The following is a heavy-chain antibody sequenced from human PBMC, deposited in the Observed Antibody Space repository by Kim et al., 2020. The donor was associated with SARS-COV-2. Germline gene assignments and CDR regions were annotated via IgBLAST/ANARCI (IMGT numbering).Heavy chain of an antibody. CDR2: IYYSGST. CDR3: ARDNRDSSGYYYYDY. CDR1: GGSISSYY. V-gene: IGHV4-59*13. J-gene: IGHJ4*02. D-gene: IGHD3-22*01. Sequence: SETLSLTCTVSGGSISSYYWSWIRQPPGKGLEWIGYIYYSGSTNYNPSLKSRVTISVDTSKNQFSLKLSSVTAADTAVYYCARDNRDSSGYYYYDYWGQGTLVTVSS.